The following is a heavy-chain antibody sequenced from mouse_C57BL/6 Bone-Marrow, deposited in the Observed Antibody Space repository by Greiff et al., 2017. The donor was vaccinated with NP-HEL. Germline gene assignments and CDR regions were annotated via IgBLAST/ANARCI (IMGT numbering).Heavy chain of an antibody. V-gene: IGHV1-15*01. J-gene: IGHJ2*01. CDR2: IDPETGGT. Sequence: VQLQQSGAELVRPGASVTLSCKASGYTFTDYEMHWVKQTPVHGLEWIGAIDPETGGTAYNQKFKGKAILTADKSSSTAYMELRSLTSEESAVYYCTRGDYYGRGYYFDYWGQGTTLTVSS. CDR1: GYTFTDYE. CDR3: TRGDYYGRGYYFDY. D-gene: IGHD1-1*01.